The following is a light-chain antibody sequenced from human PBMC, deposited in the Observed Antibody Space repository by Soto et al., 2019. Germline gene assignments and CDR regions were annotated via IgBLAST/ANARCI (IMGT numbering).Light chain of an antibody. CDR1: SSDVGGYNS. V-gene: IGLV2-14*01. Sequence: QSALAQPASVSGSPGQSITISCTGTSSDVGGYNSVSWYQQHPDKAPKLMIYDVTTRPSGVSNRFSGSKSGNTASLTISGLQAEDEADYYCSSYTNSNTVLFGGRTKLTVL. J-gene: IGLJ2*01. CDR2: DVT. CDR3: SSYTNSNTVL.